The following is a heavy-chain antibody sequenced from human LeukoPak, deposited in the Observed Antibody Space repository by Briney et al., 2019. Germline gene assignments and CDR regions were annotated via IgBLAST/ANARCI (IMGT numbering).Heavy chain of an antibody. J-gene: IGHJ5*02. Sequence: SETLSLTCTVSGGSISSGSYYWSWIRQPAGKGLEWIGRIYTSGSTNYNPSLKSRVTISVDTSKNQFSLKLSSVTAADTAVYYCARENGGYNYHWFDPWGQGTLVTVSS. CDR3: ARENGGYNYHWFDP. V-gene: IGHV4-61*02. CDR1: GGSISSGSYY. D-gene: IGHD5-24*01. CDR2: IYTSGST.